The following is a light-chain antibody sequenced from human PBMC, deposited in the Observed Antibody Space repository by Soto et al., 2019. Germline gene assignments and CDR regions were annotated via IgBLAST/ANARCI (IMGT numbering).Light chain of an antibody. CDR2: AAS. CDR3: QQYQSYFLT. V-gene: IGKV1-8*01. CDR1: QGISSY. J-gene: IGKJ3*01. Sequence: AIRMTQSPSSFSASTGDRVTITCRASQGISSYLAWYQQKPGKAPKLLIFAASTLQSGVPSRFSGSGSGTDFTLTISCLQSEDFATYYCQQYQSYFLTFGPGTTVDMK.